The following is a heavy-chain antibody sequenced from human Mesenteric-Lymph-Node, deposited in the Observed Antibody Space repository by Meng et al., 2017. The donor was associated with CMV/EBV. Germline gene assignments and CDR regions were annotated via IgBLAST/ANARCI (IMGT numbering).Heavy chain of an antibody. CDR1: GTIFSSFG. V-gene: IGHV1-69*06. D-gene: IGHD1/OR15-1a*01. CDR3: ARGIRRTRYYYYGMDV. Sequence: ASVKVSCKASGTIFSSFGISWVRQAPGQRLEWMGGIVPDVGTPNYAPKFQGRVTITADKSTSTVYMELSSLRSEDTALYYCARGIRRTRYYYYGMDVWGQGTTVTVSS. CDR2: IVPDVGTP. J-gene: IGHJ6*02.